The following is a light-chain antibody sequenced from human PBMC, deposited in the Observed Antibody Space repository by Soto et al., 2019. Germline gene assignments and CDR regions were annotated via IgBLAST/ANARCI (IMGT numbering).Light chain of an antibody. CDR3: SSHAGDNTYV. V-gene: IGLV2-8*01. CDR2: EVT. J-gene: IGLJ1*01. CDR1: SSDVGGSNY. Sequence: QSVLTQPPSASESPGQSVTISCTGTSSDVGGSNYVSWYQQHPGKAPKLMIYEVTKRPSGVSDRFSGSKSGNTASLTVSGLQAEDEADYFCSSHAGDNTYVFGTGTKVT.